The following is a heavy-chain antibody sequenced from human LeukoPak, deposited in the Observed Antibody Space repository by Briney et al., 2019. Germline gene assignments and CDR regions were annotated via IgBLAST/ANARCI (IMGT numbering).Heavy chain of an antibody. D-gene: IGHD6-19*01. CDR2: IIPIFGTA. CDR3: ARERSGWFFSN. Sequence: ASVKVSCKASGGTFSSYAISWVRQAPGQGLEWMGGIIPIFGTANYAQKFQGRVTITADESTSTAYMELSSLRSDDTAVYYCARERSGWFFSNWGQGTLVTVSS. CDR1: GGTFSSYA. J-gene: IGHJ4*02. V-gene: IGHV1-69*01.